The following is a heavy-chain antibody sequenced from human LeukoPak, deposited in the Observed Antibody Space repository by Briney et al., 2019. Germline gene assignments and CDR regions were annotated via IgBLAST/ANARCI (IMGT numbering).Heavy chain of an antibody. J-gene: IGHJ6*03. CDR1: GGSLGGYY. D-gene: IGHD2-8*01. CDR2: INHSGST. Sequence: SETLSLTCAVYGGSLGGYYWSWIRQPPGKGLEWIGEINHSGSTNYNPSLKSRVTISVDTSKNQFSLKLSSVTAADTAVYYCARGYAIHYYSYYYMDVWGKGTTVTVSS. V-gene: IGHV4-34*01. CDR3: ARGYAIHYYSYYYMDV.